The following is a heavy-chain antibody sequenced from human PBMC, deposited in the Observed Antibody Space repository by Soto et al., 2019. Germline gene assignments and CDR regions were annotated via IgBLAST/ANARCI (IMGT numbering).Heavy chain of an antibody. CDR2: INPSDGIT. J-gene: IGHJ3*02. Sequence: QVQLGQSGAEVKKPGASVKVSCKASGYTFTTYYIHWVRQAPGQGLEWMGIINPSDGITSYPQKFQGRVTMTRGTSTNTVYMARNSLRSEDTAVFYSVRVGPPADVFDIWGQGTMVTVSS. V-gene: IGHV1-46*01. CDR3: VRVGPPADVFDI. CDR1: GYTFTTYY.